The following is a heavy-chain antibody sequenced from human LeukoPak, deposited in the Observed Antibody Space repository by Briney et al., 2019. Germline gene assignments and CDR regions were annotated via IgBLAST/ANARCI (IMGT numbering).Heavy chain of an antibody. J-gene: IGHJ6*02. CDR2: ISSSSSTI. V-gene: IGHV3-48*02. Sequence: GGSLRLSCAASGFTFSSYSMNWVRQAPGKGLEWVSYISSSSSTIYYADSVKGRFTISRDNAKNSLYLQMNSLRDEDTAVYYCARGGYDFWSGYYNYYYYGMDVWGQGTTVTVSS. CDR1: GFTFSSYS. D-gene: IGHD3-3*01. CDR3: ARGGYDFWSGYYNYYYYGMDV.